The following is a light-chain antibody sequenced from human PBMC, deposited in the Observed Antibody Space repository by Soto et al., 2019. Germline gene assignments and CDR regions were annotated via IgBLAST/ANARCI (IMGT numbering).Light chain of an antibody. V-gene: IGLV2-8*01. Sequence: QSALTQPPSASGSPGQSVTISCTGTNSDVGAYTFVSWYQQRPGKAPELIIYDVTKRPSGVPDRFSGSKSGNTASLTVSGLQVEDEADYYCSSYAGSSNLYVFGTGTKVTVL. J-gene: IGLJ1*01. CDR2: DVT. CDR3: SSYAGSSNLYV. CDR1: NSDVGAYTF.